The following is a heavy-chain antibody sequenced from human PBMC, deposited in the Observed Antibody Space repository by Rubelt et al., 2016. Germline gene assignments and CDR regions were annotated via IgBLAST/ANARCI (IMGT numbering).Heavy chain of an antibody. J-gene: IGHJ4*02. CDR3: ARGGGVVVVPAATYFDY. CDR2: IYSGGST. Sequence: WVRQAPGKGLEWVSVIYSGGSTYYADSVKGRFTISRDNSKNTLYLQVNSLRAEDTAVYYCARGGGVVVVPAATYFDYWGQGTLVTVSS. D-gene: IGHD2-2*01. V-gene: IGHV3-53*01.